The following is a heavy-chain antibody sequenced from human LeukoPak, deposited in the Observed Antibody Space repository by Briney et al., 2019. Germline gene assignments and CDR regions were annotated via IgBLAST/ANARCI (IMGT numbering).Heavy chain of an antibody. CDR2: IGWSGGGA. J-gene: IGHJ6*02. V-gene: IGHV3-9*01. D-gene: IGHD6-13*01. CDR3: VKDILPRDIAAAGIHYYYGMDV. CDR1: GFTFDDYA. Sequence: GGSLRLSCAASGFTFDDYAMHWVRQVPGKGLEWVSGIGWSGGGAVYSDSVKGRFTISRDNAKNSLYLQMDSLRPEDTALYYCVKDILPRDIAAAGIHYYYGMDVWGQGTTVTVFS.